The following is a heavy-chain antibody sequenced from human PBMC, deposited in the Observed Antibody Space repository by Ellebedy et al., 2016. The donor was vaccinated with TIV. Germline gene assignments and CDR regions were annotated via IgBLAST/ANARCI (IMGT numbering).Heavy chain of an antibody. CDR1: GFTFGSYA. CDR3: AKEMKALGAYSDS. CDR2: ISDSGGSA. Sequence: PGGSLRLSCAASGFTFGSYAMTWVRQAPGKGLEWVSAISDSGGSAYYACSVAGRFTISRDNSKNTLFLQMNSLSAEDTAVYYCAKEMKALGAYSDSWGQGTLVTVSS. J-gene: IGHJ4*02. V-gene: IGHV3-23*01. D-gene: IGHD7-27*01.